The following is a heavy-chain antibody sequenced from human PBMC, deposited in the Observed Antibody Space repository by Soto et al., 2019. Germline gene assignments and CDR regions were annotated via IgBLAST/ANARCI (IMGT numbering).Heavy chain of an antibody. CDR2: ISAYNGNT. D-gene: IGHD6-19*01. J-gene: IGHJ4*02. CDR1: GYTFTSYG. V-gene: IGHV1-18*01. Sequence: ASVKVSCKASGYTFTSYGISWVRQAPGQGLEWMGWISAYNGNTNYAQKLQGRATMTTDTSTSTAYMELRSLRSDDTAVYYCARDRLAVAGTGEDYWGQGTLVTVSS. CDR3: ARDRLAVAGTGEDY.